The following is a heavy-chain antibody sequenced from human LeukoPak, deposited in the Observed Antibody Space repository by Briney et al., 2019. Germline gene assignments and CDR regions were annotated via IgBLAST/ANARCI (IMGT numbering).Heavy chain of an antibody. CDR2: IYTSGST. D-gene: IGHD3-16*01. CDR3: ARGHHPLRDHLYDY. V-gene: IGHV4-4*07. J-gene: IGHJ4*02. Sequence: PSETLSLTCTVSGGSISSYYWSWIRQPAGKGLEWIGRIYTSGSTNYNPSLKSRVTISVDTSKNQFSLKLSSVTAADTAVYYCARGHHPLRDHLYDYWGQGTLVTVSS. CDR1: GGSISSYY.